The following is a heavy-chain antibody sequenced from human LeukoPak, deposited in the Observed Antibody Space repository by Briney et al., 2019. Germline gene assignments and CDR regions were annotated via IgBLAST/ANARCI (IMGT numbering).Heavy chain of an antibody. V-gene: IGHV4-34*01. CDR3: AIRGGAADAFDI. D-gene: IGHD3-10*01. CDR2: INHSGST. J-gene: IGHJ3*02. CDR1: GGSFSGYY. Sequence: SETLSLTCAVYGGSFSGYYWSWIRQPPGKGLEWIGEINHSGSTNYNPSLKSRVTISVDTSKNQFSLKLSSVTAADTAVYYCAIRGGAADAFDIWGQGTMVTVSS.